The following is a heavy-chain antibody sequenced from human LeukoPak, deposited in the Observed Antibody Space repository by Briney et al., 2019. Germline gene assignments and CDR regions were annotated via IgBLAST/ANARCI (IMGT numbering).Heavy chain of an antibody. CDR3: ASDTYDSSGYYDY. V-gene: IGHV1-2*02. J-gene: IGHJ4*02. D-gene: IGHD3-22*01. Sequence: ASVKVSCKASGDTFSGNYMHWVRPAPGQGLEWMGWINPNSGGTNYAQKFQGRVTMTRDTSISTAYMELSRLRFDDTAVYYCASDTYDSSGYYDYWGQGTLVTVSS. CDR1: GDTFSGNY. CDR2: INPNSGGT.